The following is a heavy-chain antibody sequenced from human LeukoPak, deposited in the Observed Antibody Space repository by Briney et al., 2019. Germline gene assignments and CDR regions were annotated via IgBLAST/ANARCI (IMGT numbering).Heavy chain of an antibody. J-gene: IGHJ4*02. CDR2: ISSSSSYI. Sequence: KTGGSLRLSCAASGFTFSSYSMNWVRQAPGKGLEWVSSISSSSSYIYHAHSVKGRFTISRDNAKNSLYLQMNSLRAEDTAVYYCARDLRLDYWGQGTLVTVSS. CDR1: GFTFSSYS. V-gene: IGHV3-21*01. CDR3: ARDLRLDY.